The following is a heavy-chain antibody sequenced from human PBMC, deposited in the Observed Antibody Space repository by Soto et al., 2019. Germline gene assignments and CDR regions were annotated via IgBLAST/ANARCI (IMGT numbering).Heavy chain of an antibody. CDR2: IRPYNGNT. J-gene: IGHJ4*02. CDR1: GYPFTSFG. Sequence: ASVKVSCKTSGYPFTSFGISWVRQAPGQGLEWMGWIRPYNGNTNSAQNLQGRVTMTTDTSTSTVYMELRNLRPDDTAMYYCARDPPGLYQFDYWGQGTLVTVSS. CDR3: ARDPPGLYQFDY. V-gene: IGHV1-18*04. D-gene: IGHD3-16*02.